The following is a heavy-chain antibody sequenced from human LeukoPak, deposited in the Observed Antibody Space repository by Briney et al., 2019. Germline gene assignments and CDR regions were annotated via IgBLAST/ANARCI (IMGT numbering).Heavy chain of an antibody. CDR1: GFTLSSYW. CDR3: ARDALRGYNYGWF. J-gene: IGHJ4*02. CDR2: INRDGSEK. V-gene: IGHV3-7*01. Sequence: PGGSQRLSCAASGFTLSSYWMSWVRQAPGKGLEWVANINRDGSEKYYVDSVKGRFTISRDNAKNSLYLQMNSLRAEDTSVYYCARDALRGYNYGWFWGQGTLVSVSS. D-gene: IGHD5-18*01.